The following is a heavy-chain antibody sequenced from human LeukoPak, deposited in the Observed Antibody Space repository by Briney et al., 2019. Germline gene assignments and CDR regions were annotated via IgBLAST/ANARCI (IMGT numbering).Heavy chain of an antibody. V-gene: IGHV1-18*01. Sequence: WASVKVSCKASGYTFSTYGIAWVRQAPGQGLEWMGWISGDNGNTNYAQKFQGRVTMTTDTTTTTAYMELRSLRSDDTAVYYCARLYYYGSGIYDYWGQGTLVTVSS. D-gene: IGHD3-10*01. CDR2: ISGDNGNT. CDR3: ARLYYYGSGIYDY. CDR1: GYTFSTYG. J-gene: IGHJ4*02.